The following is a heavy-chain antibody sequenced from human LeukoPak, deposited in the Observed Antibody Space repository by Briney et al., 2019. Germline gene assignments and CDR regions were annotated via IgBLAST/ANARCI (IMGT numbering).Heavy chain of an antibody. CDR2: VYHSGRT. D-gene: IGHD1-26*01. CDR1: GYSISMRYS. V-gene: IGHV4-38-2*01. J-gene: IGHJ3*02. CDR3: ARQEGSGSYYGINDAFDI. Sequence: SATLSLTCAVSGYSISMRYSWGWIRQLPGKGLEWIGGVYHSGRTYYNPSLKSRVTISVDTSKNQFSLKLSSVTAADTAVYYCARQEGSGSYYGINDAFDIWGQGTMVTVSS.